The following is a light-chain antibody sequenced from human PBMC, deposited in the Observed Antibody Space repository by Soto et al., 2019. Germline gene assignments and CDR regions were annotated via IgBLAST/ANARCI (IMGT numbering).Light chain of an antibody. Sequence: QAVVTQPPSASGTPGQRVTISCSGSSSNIGRNTVNWFQQLPGTAPKLLIYSDNQRPSGVPDRFSGSKSGTSASLAISGLRSEDEADYYCATWDHSLNGVVFGGGTKLTVL. V-gene: IGLV1-44*01. CDR2: SDN. CDR3: ATWDHSLNGVV. CDR1: SSNIGRNT. J-gene: IGLJ2*01.